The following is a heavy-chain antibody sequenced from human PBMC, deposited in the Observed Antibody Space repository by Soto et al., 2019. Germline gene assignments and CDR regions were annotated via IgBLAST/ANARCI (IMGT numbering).Heavy chain of an antibody. CDR3: ASGGYSYGYDYYGMDV. CDR1: GFTFSDYY. D-gene: IGHD5-18*01. CDR2: ISSSGSTI. J-gene: IGHJ6*02. V-gene: IGHV3-11*01. Sequence: NPGGSLRLSCAASGFTFSDYYMSWIRQAPGKGLEWVSYISSSGSTIYYADSVKGRFTISRDNAKNSLYLQMNSLRAEDTAVYYCASGGYSYGYDYYGMDVWGQGTTVTVSS.